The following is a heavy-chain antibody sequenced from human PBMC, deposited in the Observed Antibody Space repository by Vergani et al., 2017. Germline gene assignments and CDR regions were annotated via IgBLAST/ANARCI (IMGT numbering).Heavy chain of an antibody. CDR2: IYYSGST. CDR1: GGSFSGYY. D-gene: IGHD6-19*01. Sequence: QVQLQQWGAGLLKPSETLSLTCAVYGGSFSGYYWGWIRQPPGKGLEWIASIYYSGSTYYNPSLKSRVTISVDTSKNQFSLKLSSVTAADTAVYFCAGHSTVEWLVKLGWIDPWGQGILVTVSS. V-gene: IGHV4-34*01. J-gene: IGHJ5*02. CDR3: AGHSTVEWLVKLGWIDP.